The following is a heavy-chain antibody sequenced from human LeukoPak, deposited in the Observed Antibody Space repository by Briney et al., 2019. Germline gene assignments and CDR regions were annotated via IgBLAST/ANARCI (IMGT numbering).Heavy chain of an antibody. D-gene: IGHD5-18*01. CDR1: GGTFSSYA. CDR3: ASWDTAMLHFDY. CDR2: IIPIFGTA. J-gene: IGHJ4*02. Sequence: ASVKVSCKASGGTFSSYAISGVRQAPGQGLEWMGGIIPIFGTANYAQKFQGRVTITADESTSTAYMELSSLRSEDTAVYYCASWDTAMLHFDYWGQGTLVTVSS. V-gene: IGHV1-69*01.